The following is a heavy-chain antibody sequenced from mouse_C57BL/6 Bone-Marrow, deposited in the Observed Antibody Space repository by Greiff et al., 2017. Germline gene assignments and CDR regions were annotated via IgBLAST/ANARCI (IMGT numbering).Heavy chain of an antibody. CDR1: GYTFTDYN. J-gene: IGHJ4*01. Sequence: VQLKQSGPELVKPGASVKIPCKASGYTFTDYNMDWVKQSHGKSLEWIGDINPNNGGTIYNQKFKGKATLTVDKSSSTAYMELRSLTSEDTAVYYCARRSTVDYAMDYWGQGTSVTVSS. D-gene: IGHD1-1*01. CDR3: ARRSTVDYAMDY. CDR2: INPNNGGT. V-gene: IGHV1-18*01.